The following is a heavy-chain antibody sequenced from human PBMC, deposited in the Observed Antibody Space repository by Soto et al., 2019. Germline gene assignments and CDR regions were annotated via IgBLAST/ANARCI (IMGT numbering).Heavy chain of an antibody. CDR3: ATSSGGWYLY. D-gene: IGHD6-19*01. CDR1: GYTFSSYD. Sequence: VQLVQAGSEVKKPGASVKVSCKASGYTFSSYDINWVRQATGQGLEWMGWMNPNSGDTGYAQKFQGRVTLARNTSINTAYIELSSLTSDDTAVYYCATSSGGWYLYWGQGTLVSVAS. J-gene: IGHJ4*02. V-gene: IGHV1-8*01. CDR2: MNPNSGDT.